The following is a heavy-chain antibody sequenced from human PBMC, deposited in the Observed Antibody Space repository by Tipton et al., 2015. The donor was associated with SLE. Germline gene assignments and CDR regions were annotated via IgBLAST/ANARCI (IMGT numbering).Heavy chain of an antibody. Sequence: TLSLTCAVSGYSISSGYYWGWIRQPPGKGLEWIGSIYTSGSTNYNPSLKSRVTISVDTSKNQFSLKLSSVTAADTAVYYCARAHSSGWPRDYYYYGMDVWGQGTTVTVSS. J-gene: IGHJ6*02. CDR2: IYTSGST. CDR1: GYSISSGYY. D-gene: IGHD6-19*01. CDR3: ARAHSSGWPRDYYYYGMDV. V-gene: IGHV4-38-2*01.